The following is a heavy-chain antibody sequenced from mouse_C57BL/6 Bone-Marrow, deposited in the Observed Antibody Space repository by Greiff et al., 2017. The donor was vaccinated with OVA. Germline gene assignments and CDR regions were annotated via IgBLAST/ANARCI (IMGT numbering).Heavy chain of an antibody. CDR1: GFTFSDYG. J-gene: IGHJ4*01. CDR3: ARVPSIYYVYDGFAMDY. CDR2: ISNLAYSI. D-gene: IGHD2-2*01. Sequence: EVMLVESGGGLVQPGGSLTLSCAASGFTFSDYGMAWVRQAPLHGPEWVAFISNLAYSIYYADTVTGRFTISRENAKNTLYLELSSLRSEDTAMYYCARVPSIYYVYDGFAMDYWGQGTSVTVSS. V-gene: IGHV5-15*01.